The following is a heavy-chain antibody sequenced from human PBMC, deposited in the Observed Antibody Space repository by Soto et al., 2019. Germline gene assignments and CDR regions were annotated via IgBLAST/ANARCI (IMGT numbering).Heavy chain of an antibody. CDR3: AKGGPYVLRFLEFPLTPEDFDY. Sequence: QVQLVESGGGVVQPGRSLRLSCAASGFTFSSYGMHWVRQAPGKGLEWVAVISHDGSNKYYADSVKGRFTISRDNSKNTLYLQMNSLRAEDTAVYYCAKGGPYVLRFLEFPLTPEDFDYWGQGTLVTVSS. J-gene: IGHJ4*02. CDR1: GFTFSSYG. V-gene: IGHV3-30*18. CDR2: ISHDGSNK. D-gene: IGHD3-3*01.